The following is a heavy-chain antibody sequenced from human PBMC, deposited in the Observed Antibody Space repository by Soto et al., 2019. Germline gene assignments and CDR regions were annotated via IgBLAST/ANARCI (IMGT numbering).Heavy chain of an antibody. CDR3: ARSPRGIIVVVSTGFDS. J-gene: IGHJ4*02. V-gene: IGHV1-69*01. D-gene: IGHD2-15*01. CDR2: IIPVFTRV. Sequence: QVHLIQSGAEVTKPGSSVKVSCEASEGTFDSFSINWVRQAPGQGLEWMGGIIPVFTRVNYARKFQGRVTITADGSSNKVYMELSSLTSEDTAVYYCARSPRGIIVVVSTGFDSWGQGTRITVAS. CDR1: EGTFDSFS.